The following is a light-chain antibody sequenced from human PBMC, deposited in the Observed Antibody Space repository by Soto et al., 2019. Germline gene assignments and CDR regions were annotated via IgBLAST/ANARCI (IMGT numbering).Light chain of an antibody. CDR3: QPYNSYSRT. J-gene: IGKJ1*01. V-gene: IGKV1-5*03. CDR1: QGIDSW. Sequence: DNPPTQSPSLQSDSVGDSDTITCGARQGIDSWLAWYQHKPGKAPNLLIFSASTLESGVPSRFSGSGSETECTLTISSLQPDDSATYYCQPYNSYSRTFGQGTKVDIK. CDR2: SAS.